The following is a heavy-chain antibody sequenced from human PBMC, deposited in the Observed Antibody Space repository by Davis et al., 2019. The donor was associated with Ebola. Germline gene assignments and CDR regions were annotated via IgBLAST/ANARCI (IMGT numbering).Heavy chain of an antibody. V-gene: IGHV3-74*01. D-gene: IGHD6-19*01. CDR1: GFTFSDYY. Sequence: PGGSLRLSCAASGFTFSDYYMSWVRQAPGRGPEWVSRINPDGTNVGYADFVKGRFTISRDNTKNTLYVQMNSLGADDTALYYCASSVWPHTLAHWGQGTPVTVSS. CDR3: ASSVWPHTLAH. J-gene: IGHJ4*02. CDR2: INPDGTNV.